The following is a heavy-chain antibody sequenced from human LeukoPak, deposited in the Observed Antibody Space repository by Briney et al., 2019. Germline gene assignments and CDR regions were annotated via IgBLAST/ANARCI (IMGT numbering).Heavy chain of an antibody. CDR2: MNPNSGNT. V-gene: IGHV1-8*02. D-gene: IGHD2-8*01. Sequence: ASVTVSCKASGYTFTGYYMHWVRQAPGQGLEWMGWMNPNSGNTGYAQKFQGRVTMTRNTSISTAYMELSSLRSEDTAVYYCARASIGYCTNGVCPYYYYYGMDVWGQGTTVTVSS. CDR3: ARASIGYCTNGVCPYYYYYGMDV. J-gene: IGHJ6*02. CDR1: GYTFTGYY.